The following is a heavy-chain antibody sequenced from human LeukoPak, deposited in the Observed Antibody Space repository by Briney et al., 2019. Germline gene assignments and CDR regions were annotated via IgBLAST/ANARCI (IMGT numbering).Heavy chain of an antibody. CDR2: IIPILGIA. J-gene: IGHJ4*02. D-gene: IGHD2-21*02. Sequence: SVKVSCKASGGTFSSYAISWVRQAPGQGLEWMGRIIPILGIANYAQKFQGRVTITEDKSTSTAYMELSSLRSEDTAVYYCARARFAYCGGDCYRFDYWGQGTLVTVSS. V-gene: IGHV1-69*04. CDR1: GGTFSSYA. CDR3: ARARFAYCGGDCYRFDY.